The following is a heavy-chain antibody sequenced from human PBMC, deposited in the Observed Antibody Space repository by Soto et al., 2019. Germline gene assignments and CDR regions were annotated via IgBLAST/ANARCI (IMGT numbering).Heavy chain of an antibody. CDR3: AKGGSAALIAPSGRDNWFDP. Sequence: GGSLRLSCAASGFAFDDYVMHWVRQPPGRGLEWVSGITWNGGTIRYVDSVRGRFTISRDNAENSLYLQMNSLRPEDTAVYYCAKGGSAALIAPSGRDNWFDPWGQGTQVTVSS. CDR1: GFAFDDYV. D-gene: IGHD6-13*01. V-gene: IGHV3-9*01. J-gene: IGHJ5*02. CDR2: ITWNGGTI.